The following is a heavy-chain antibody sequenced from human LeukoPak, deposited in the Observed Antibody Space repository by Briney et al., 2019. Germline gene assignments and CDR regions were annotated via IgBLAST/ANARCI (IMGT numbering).Heavy chain of an antibody. V-gene: IGHV1-8*01. CDR1: GYTFTSYD. J-gene: IGHJ4*02. CDR3: ARGGFGSGSYSDC. Sequence: GASVKVSCKASGYTFTSYDINWVRQATGQGLEWMGWMNPNSGDTGYVQKFQGRVTMTRDTSISTAYMELSSLRSEDTAVYYCARGGFGSGSYSDCWGQGTLVTVSS. D-gene: IGHD3-10*01. CDR2: MNPNSGDT.